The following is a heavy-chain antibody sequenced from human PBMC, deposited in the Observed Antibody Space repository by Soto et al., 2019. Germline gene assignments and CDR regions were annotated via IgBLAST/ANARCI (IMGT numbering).Heavy chain of an antibody. CDR2: IYHSGST. Sequence: SETLSLSCTVCGGSVSSGSYYWSWIRQPPGKGLEWIGYIYHSGSTYYNPSLKSRVTISVDTSKNQFSLKLSSVTVADTAVYFCASSDESHFDSWGQGTLVTVSS. V-gene: IGHV4-61*01. CDR1: GGSVSSGSYY. CDR3: ASSDESHFDS. J-gene: IGHJ4*02.